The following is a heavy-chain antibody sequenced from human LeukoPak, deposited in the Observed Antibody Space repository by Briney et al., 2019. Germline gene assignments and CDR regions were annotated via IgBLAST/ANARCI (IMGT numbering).Heavy chain of an antibody. CDR3: ARDDYGGRGEFDY. D-gene: IGHD4-23*01. V-gene: IGHV3-7*01. CDR1: GFTFGRHW. CDR2: MNQGGSET. J-gene: IGHJ4*02. Sequence: PGGALRPSCAASGFTFGRHWMSWVRQAPGKGLEWVAHMNQGGSETTNVDSVKGRFTISRDDAKNTLYLQMNSLRAEDTAVYYCARDDYGGRGEFDYWGQGTLVTVSS.